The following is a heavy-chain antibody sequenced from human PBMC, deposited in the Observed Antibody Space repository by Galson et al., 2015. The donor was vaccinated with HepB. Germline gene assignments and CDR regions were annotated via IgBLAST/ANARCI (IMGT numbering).Heavy chain of an antibody. CDR3: TRGALDSTWLGVGYYFDY. V-gene: IGHV3-49*03. Sequence: SLRLSCAASGFTFGDYAMSWFRQAPGKGLEWVGFIRSKAYGGTTEYAASVKGRFTISRDDSKSIAYLQMNSLKTEDTAVYYCTRGALDSTWLGVGYYFDYWGQGTLVTVSS. CDR2: IRSKAYGGTT. D-gene: IGHD2-21*01. J-gene: IGHJ4*02. CDR1: GFTFGDYA.